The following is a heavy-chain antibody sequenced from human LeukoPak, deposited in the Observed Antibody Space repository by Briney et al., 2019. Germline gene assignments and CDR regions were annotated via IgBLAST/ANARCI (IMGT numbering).Heavy chain of an antibody. CDR1: GGSISSYY. CDR3: ARLGGYCTNGVCYSYFDY. V-gene: IGHV4-59*08. J-gene: IGHJ4*02. CDR2: IYYSGST. Sequence: SETLSLTCTVSGGSISSYYWSWIRQPPGKGLEWIGYIYYSGSTNYNPSLKSRVTILVDTSKNQFSLKLSSVTAADTAVYYCARLGGYCTNGVCYSYFDYWGQGTLVTVSS. D-gene: IGHD2-8*01.